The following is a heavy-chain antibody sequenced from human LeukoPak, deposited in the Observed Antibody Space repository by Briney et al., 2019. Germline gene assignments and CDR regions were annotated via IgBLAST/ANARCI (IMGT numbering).Heavy chain of an antibody. CDR1: GFTFSNAW. D-gene: IGHD1-20*01. J-gene: IGHJ6*03. V-gene: IGHV3-30*09. CDR3: ARVGEYNWNYYYYMDV. CDR2: ISYDGSNK. Sequence: GGSLRLSCAASGFTFSNAWMSWVRQAPGKGLEWVAVISYDGSNKYYADSVKGRFAISRDNSKNTLYLQMNSLRAEDTAVYYCARVGEYNWNYYYYMDVWGKGTTVTVSS.